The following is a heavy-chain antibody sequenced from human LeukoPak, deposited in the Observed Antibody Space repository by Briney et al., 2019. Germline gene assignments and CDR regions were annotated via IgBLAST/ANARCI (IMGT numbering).Heavy chain of an antibody. Sequence: ASVKVSCKASGYTFTSYDINWVRQAPGQGLEWMGWMNPNSGNTGYAQKFQGRVTMTRNTSISTAYMELSSLRSEDTAVYYCATGYLAYYDSSGYSDYWGQGTLVTVSS. CDR2: MNPNSGNT. CDR3: ATGYLAYYDSSGYSDY. CDR1: GYTFTSYD. J-gene: IGHJ4*02. V-gene: IGHV1-8*01. D-gene: IGHD3-22*01.